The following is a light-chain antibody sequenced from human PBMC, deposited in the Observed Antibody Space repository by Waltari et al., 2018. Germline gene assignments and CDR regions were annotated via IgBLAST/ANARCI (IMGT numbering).Light chain of an antibody. V-gene: IGKV1-12*01. CDR3: QQANSFPLT. Sequence: DIQMTQFQSSVSASVGDRVTITCRASQDISRWLAWYQQKPGKAPKFLIYGASNLQSGVPSRFSGSGSGTDFTLTISSLQPEDFATYYCQQANSFPLTFGGGTKVEIK. J-gene: IGKJ4*01. CDR2: GAS. CDR1: QDISRW.